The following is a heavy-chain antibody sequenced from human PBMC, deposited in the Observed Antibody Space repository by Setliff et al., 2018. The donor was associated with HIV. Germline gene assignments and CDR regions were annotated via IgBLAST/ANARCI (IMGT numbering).Heavy chain of an antibody. D-gene: IGHD3-10*02. CDR2: IYSGDAT. CDR3: ARETYYYVGGLDV. V-gene: IGHV3-53*01. J-gene: IGHJ6*02. CDR1: GFTFSSYS. Sequence: GGSLRLSCAASGFTFSSYSMNWVRQAPGKGLEWVSVIYSGDATYYADSVKGRFTISRDNSKNTLYLQVDSLRADDTAVYYCARETYYYVGGLDVWGQGTTVTVSS.